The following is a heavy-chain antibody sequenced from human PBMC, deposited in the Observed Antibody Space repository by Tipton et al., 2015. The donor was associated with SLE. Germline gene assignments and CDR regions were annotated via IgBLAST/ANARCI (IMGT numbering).Heavy chain of an antibody. J-gene: IGHJ6*02. CDR1: GFTFSSYA. CDR2: ISYDGSNK. CDR3: ARERASDGMDV. Sequence: RSLRLSCAASGFTFSSYAMHWVRQAPGKGLEWVAVISYDGSNKYYADSVKGRFTISRDNSKNTLYLQMNSLRAEDTAVYYCARERASDGMDVWGQGTTVTVSS. V-gene: IGHV3-30-3*01.